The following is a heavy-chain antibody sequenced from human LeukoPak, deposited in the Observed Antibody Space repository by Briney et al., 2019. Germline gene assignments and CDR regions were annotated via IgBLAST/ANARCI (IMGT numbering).Heavy chain of an antibody. CDR1: GFTFSSYA. J-gene: IGHJ3*02. D-gene: IGHD1-26*01. CDR3: ARDLLSGYSGKKNAFDI. Sequence: PGGCLRLSCAASGFTFSSYAMHWVRQAPGKGLEWVAVISYDGSNKYYADSVKGRFTISRDNSKNTLYPQMNSLRAEDTAVYYCARDLLSGYSGKKNAFDIWGKGKMVTVSS. CDR2: ISYDGSNK. V-gene: IGHV3-30-3*01.